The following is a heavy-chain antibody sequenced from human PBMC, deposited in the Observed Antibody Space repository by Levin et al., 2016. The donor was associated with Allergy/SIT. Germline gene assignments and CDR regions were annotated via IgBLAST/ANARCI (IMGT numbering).Heavy chain of an antibody. D-gene: IGHD1-14*01. CDR2: IYYRGTT. CDR3: ARGTTAFDI. Sequence: SETLSLTCAVYGGSFSGYWSWIRQPPGKRLEWIGYIYYRGTTTYNASLKSRVTISEDTSKSRFSLTMTSVTAADTAVYYCARGTTAFDIWGQGTMVTVSS. J-gene: IGHJ3*02. CDR1: GGSFSGY. V-gene: IGHV4-59*01.